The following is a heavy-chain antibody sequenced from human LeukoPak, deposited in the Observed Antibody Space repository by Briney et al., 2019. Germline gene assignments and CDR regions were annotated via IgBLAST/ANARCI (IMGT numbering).Heavy chain of an antibody. J-gene: IGHJ4*02. D-gene: IGHD6-13*01. CDR3: ATTSSSWVDY. CDR2: IYYSGST. V-gene: IGHV4-59*01. Sequence: SETLSLTCTVSGDSISSYYWSWIRQPPGKGLEWIGYIYYSGSTNYNPSLKSRVTISVDTSKNQFSLKLSSVTAADTAVYYCATTSSSWVDYWGQGTLVTVSS. CDR1: GDSISSYY.